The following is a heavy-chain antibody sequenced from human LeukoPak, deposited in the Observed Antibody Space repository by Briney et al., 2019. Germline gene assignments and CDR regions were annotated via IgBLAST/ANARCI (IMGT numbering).Heavy chain of an antibody. CDR2: ISYDGSNK. V-gene: IGHV3-30*18. J-gene: IGHJ4*02. D-gene: IGHD1-26*01. Sequence: GGSLRLSCAASGFTFSSYGMHWVRQAPGKGLEWVAVISYDGSNKYYADSVKGRFTISRDNSKNTLYLQMNSLRAEDTAVYYCAKGLGGGTYCIDYWGQGTLVTVSS. CDR3: AKGLGGGTYCIDY. CDR1: GFTFSSYG.